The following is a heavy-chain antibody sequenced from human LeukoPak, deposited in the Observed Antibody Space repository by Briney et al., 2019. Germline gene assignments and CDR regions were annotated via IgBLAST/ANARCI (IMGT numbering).Heavy chain of an antibody. Sequence: QPGGSLRLSCAASGFTFSSYAMSWVRQAPGKGPEWVANIKQDGSEKYYVDSVKGRFTISRDNAKNSLYLQMNSLRAEDTAVYYCARDLMDVWGKGTTVTVSS. CDR3: ARDLMDV. J-gene: IGHJ6*03. CDR2: IKQDGSEK. CDR1: GFTFSSYA. V-gene: IGHV3-7*01.